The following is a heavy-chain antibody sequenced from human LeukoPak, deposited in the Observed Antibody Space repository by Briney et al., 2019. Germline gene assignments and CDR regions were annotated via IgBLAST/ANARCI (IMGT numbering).Heavy chain of an antibody. CDR3: ARLRYTKEVDY. CDR2: IYYSGST. V-gene: IGHV4-61*01. D-gene: IGHD5-24*01. J-gene: IGHJ4*02. CDR1: GGSVSSGSYY. Sequence: PSETLSLTCTVSGGSVSSGSYYWSWIRQPPGKGLEWIGYIYYSGSTNYNPSLKSRVTISVDTSKNQFSLKLSSVTAADTAVYYCARLRYTKEVDYWGQGTLVTVSS.